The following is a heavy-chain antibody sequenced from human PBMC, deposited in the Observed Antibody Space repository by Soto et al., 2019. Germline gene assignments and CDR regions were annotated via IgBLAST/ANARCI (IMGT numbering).Heavy chain of an antibody. V-gene: IGHV1-18*01. CDR1: DHTFTYYG. CDR2: ISGYNGNT. CDR3: AATGGHYFGLDV. Sequence: QVQLLQSGGEVKKPGASVKVSCNSSDHTFTYYGINWVRLAPGQGLEWMGWISGYNGNTKYAQKFQDRVTMSAYTSTRTDYMEMRSLTSDDTAVYFCAATGGHYFGLDVWGQGTTVTVSS. J-gene: IGHJ6*02. D-gene: IGHD2-8*02.